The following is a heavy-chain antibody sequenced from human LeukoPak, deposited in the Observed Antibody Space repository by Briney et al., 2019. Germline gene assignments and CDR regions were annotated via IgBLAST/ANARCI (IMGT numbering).Heavy chain of an antibody. J-gene: IGHJ5*02. CDR3: ARNDWNDPWFDP. Sequence: GASVKVSCKSSGYTFTGYYLHWVRQAPGQGLEWMGWLNPKSGGTNYAQNFQGRVTTTRDTIINTAYMELSRLRSDDTAVYYCARNDWNDPWFDPWGQGTLVTVSS. CDR2: LNPKSGGT. CDR1: GYTFTGYY. V-gene: IGHV1-2*02. D-gene: IGHD1-1*01.